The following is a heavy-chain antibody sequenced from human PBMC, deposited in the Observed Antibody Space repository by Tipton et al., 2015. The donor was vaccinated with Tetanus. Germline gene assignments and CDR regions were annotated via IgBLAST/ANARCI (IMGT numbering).Heavy chain of an antibody. CDR2: VYYTGST. Sequence: TLSLTCTVSDDSVSGYYWSWIRQPPGKGLEWIGYVYYTGSTNHNPSLKSRVTISMDRSKNQISLQLTSVTAADTAVYYCARDLGTSGFHWGQGTLVTVSS. CDR1: DDSVSGYY. V-gene: IGHV4-59*02. CDR3: ARDLGTSGFH. J-gene: IGHJ4*02. D-gene: IGHD1-7*01.